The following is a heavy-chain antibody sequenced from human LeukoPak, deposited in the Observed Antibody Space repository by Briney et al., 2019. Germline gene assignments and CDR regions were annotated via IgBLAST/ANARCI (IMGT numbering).Heavy chain of an antibody. CDR1: GITLSNYG. J-gene: IGHJ4*02. V-gene: IGHV3-23*01. CDR2: ISGSGGRT. Sequence: GGSLRLSCAVSGITLSNYGMSWARQAPGKGLEWVAGISGSGGRTNYADSVKGRFTISRDNPKNTLYLQMNSLRAEDTAVYFCAKRGVVIRVILVGFHKEAYYFDSWGQGALVPVSS. D-gene: IGHD3-22*01. CDR3: AKRGVVIRVILVGFHKEAYYFDS.